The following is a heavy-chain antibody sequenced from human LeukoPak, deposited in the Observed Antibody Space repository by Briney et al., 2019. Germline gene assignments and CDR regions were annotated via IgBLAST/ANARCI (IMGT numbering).Heavy chain of an antibody. CDR2: IYYTEST. D-gene: IGHD4-11*01. J-gene: IGHJ5*02. CDR3: ARGTTVTVRNWFDP. Sequence: SETLSLTCTVSDASISNRTYYWGWIRQSPGKGLEWIGSIYYTESTHYNPSLKSRVTISVDTSKNEFSLKLSSVTAADTAVYYCARGTTVTVRNWFDPWGQGILVTVSS. CDR1: DASISNRTYY. V-gene: IGHV4-39*07.